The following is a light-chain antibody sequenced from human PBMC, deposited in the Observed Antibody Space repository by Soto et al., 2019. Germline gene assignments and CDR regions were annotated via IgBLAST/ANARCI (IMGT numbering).Light chain of an antibody. CDR1: SSDVGSYNL. CDR3: CSYAGSGTYV. J-gene: IGLJ1*01. Sequence: QSVLTQPASVSGSPGQSITISCTGTSSDVGSYNLVSWYQQHPGKAPKLMIYEGSKRPSGVSNRFSGSKSGNTASLTISGLQAGDEADYYCCSYAGSGTYVFGTGTKVTVL. V-gene: IGLV2-23*01. CDR2: EGS.